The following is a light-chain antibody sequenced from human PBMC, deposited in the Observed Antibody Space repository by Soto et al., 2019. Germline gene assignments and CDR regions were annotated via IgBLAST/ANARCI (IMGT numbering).Light chain of an antibody. J-gene: IGLJ1*01. V-gene: IGLV2-14*01. Sequence: QSALTQPASVSGSPGQSITISCTGTSSDVGGYNYVSWYQQHPGKAPKLMIYDVSNRPSGVSNRFSGSKSGHTASLTISGPKAEDEADYYCSSYTSSSTLLYVFGNGTKVTVL. CDR1: SSDVGGYNY. CDR3: SSYTSSSTLLYV. CDR2: DVS.